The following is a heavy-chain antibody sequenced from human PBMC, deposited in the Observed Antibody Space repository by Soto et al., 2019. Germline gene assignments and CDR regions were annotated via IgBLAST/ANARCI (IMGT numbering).Heavy chain of an antibody. J-gene: IGHJ4*02. Sequence: PGGSLRLSCAASGFTFSDYYMSWIRQAPGKGLEWVSYISSSSSYTNYADSVKGRFTISRDNAKNSLYLQMNSLRAEDTAVYYCARAWFGEFPFDYWGQGTLVTVSS. CDR2: ISSSSSYT. V-gene: IGHV3-11*05. CDR1: GFTFSDYY. CDR3: ARAWFGEFPFDY. D-gene: IGHD3-10*01.